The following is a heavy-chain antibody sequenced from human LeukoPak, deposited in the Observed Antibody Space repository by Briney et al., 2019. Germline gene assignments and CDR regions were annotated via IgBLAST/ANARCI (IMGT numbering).Heavy chain of an antibody. CDR2: ITSDGSGI. CDR3: ASGRLVGAPDY. V-gene: IGHV3-74*01. D-gene: IGHD1-26*01. Sequence: AGGSLRLSCAASGFTFSSYWMHWVRQSPGKGLVWVSRITSDGSGIGYADSVKGRFSTSRDNAKNTLYLQMNSLRAEDTAVYYCASGRLVGAPDYWGQGTLVTVSS. J-gene: IGHJ4*02. CDR1: GFTFSSYW.